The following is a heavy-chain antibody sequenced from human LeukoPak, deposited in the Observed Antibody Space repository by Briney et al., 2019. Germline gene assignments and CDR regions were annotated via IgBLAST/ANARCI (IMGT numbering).Heavy chain of an antibody. CDR3: ARGYYDSSGYSPWGY. Sequence: ASVKVSCKASGYIFTGYYMHWVRQAPGQGLEWMGWINPNSGGTNYAQKFQGRVTMTRDTSISTAYMELSRLRSDDTAVYYCARGYYDSSGYSPWGYWGQGTLVTVSS. CDR1: GYIFTGYY. V-gene: IGHV1-2*02. J-gene: IGHJ4*02. CDR2: INPNSGGT. D-gene: IGHD3-22*01.